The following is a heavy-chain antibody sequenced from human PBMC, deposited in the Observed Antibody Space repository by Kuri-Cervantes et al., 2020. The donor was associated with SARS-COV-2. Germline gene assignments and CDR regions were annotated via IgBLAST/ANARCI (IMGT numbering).Heavy chain of an antibody. J-gene: IGHJ4*02. V-gene: IGHV3-23*01. D-gene: IGHD2-21*02. Sequence: GESLKISCAASGFTFSSYDMHWVRQATGKGLEWVSAISGSGGSTYYADSVKGRFTISRDNSKNTLYLQMNSLRAEDTAVYYCAKGSGAVTGVFDYWGQGTLVTVSS. CDR2: ISGSGGST. CDR3: AKGSGAVTGVFDY. CDR1: GFTFSSYD.